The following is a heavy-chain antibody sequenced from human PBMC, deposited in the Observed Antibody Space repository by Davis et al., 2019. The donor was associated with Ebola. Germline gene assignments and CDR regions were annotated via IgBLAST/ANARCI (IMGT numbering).Heavy chain of an antibody. D-gene: IGHD1-7*01. V-gene: IGHV1-3*01. Sequence: ASVKVSCKASGYTFTSYAMHWVRQAPGQRLEWMGWINAGNGNTKYSQKFQGRVTITRDTSASTAYMELSSLRSEDTAVYYCARDIGSSFGPGTSPPRHRFDYWGQGTLVTVSS. J-gene: IGHJ4*02. CDR3: ARDIGSSFGPGTSPPRHRFDY. CDR2: INAGNGNT. CDR1: GYTFTSYA.